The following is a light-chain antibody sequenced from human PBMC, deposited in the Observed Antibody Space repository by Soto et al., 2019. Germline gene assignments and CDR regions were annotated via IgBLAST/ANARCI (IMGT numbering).Light chain of an antibody. Sequence: QSALTQPASVSGSPGESITISCTGTSSDVGGYNYVSWYQQHPGKAPKLMIYDVSNRPSGVSNRLSGSKSGNTAFLTISGLQAEDEADYYCFSYTSSGTMIFGGGTKLTVL. J-gene: IGLJ2*01. V-gene: IGLV2-14*03. CDR3: FSYTSSGTMI. CDR1: SSDVGGYNY. CDR2: DVS.